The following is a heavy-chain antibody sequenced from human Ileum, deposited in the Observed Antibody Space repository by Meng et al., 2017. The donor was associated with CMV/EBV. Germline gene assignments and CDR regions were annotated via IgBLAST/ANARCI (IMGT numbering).Heavy chain of an antibody. CDR1: GGPFSGYY. J-gene: IGHJ5*02. V-gene: IGHV4-34*01. D-gene: IGHD5-18*01. CDR3: ARGRWRGYISGYMYNWFDP. Sequence: QGTPHVWWSGHFDAARPPPLPSVVVGGPFSGYYWTWIRQSPGRGLECIGEIDHSGSTNCIPSLKSRVTMSVDTPNNQFSLKLSSVTAADTAVYYCARGRWRGYISGYMYNWFDPWGQGTLVTVSS. CDR2: IDHSGST.